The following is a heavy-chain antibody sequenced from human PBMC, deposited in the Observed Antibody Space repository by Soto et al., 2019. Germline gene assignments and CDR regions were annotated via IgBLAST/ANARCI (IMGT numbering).Heavy chain of an antibody. CDR3: AHRGGAAVGLYYFDY. CDR1: GFSLSTTGVG. CDR2: IYRHDDK. Sequence: SGPTLVNPTQTLTLTCTFSGFSLSTTGVGVSWIRQPPGKAPEWLALIYRHDDKRYSPSLKSRLTITKDTSKNQVVLTMTNMDPVDTATYYCAHRGGAAVGLYYFDYWGQGALVTVSS. D-gene: IGHD6-13*01. V-gene: IGHV2-5*01. J-gene: IGHJ4*02.